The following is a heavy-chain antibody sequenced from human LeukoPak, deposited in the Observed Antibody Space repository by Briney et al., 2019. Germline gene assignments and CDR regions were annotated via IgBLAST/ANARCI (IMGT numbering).Heavy chain of an antibody. D-gene: IGHD6-13*01. V-gene: IGHV3-30*01. CDR1: GFTFSSYA. J-gene: IGHJ5*02. CDR3: AREGQPYNWFDP. Sequence: PGGSLRLSCAASGFTFSSYAMHWVRQAPGRGLEWVAVISYDGSNKYYADSVKGRFTISRDDSEKTLYLQMNSLRAEDTAVYYCAREGQPYNWFDPWGQGTLVTVSS. CDR2: ISYDGSNK.